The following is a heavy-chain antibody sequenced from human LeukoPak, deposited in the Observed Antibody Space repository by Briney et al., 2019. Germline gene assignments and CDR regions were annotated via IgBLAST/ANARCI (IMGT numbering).Heavy chain of an antibody. Sequence: GGSLRLSCAASGFTFSSYSMNWVRQAPGKGLEWVSYISSSSSTIYYADSVKGRFTISRDSAKNTLYLQMNSPRAEDTAVYYCARGGGSYGWFDPWGQGTLVTVSS. D-gene: IGHD3-16*01. J-gene: IGHJ5*02. CDR1: GFTFSSYS. V-gene: IGHV3-48*04. CDR2: ISSSSSTI. CDR3: ARGGGSYGWFDP.